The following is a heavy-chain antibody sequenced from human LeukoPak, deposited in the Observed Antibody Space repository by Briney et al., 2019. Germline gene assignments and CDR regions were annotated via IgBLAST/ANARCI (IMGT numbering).Heavy chain of an antibody. Sequence: PSETLSLTCTVSGGSISSSSYYWGWIRQPPGKGLEWIGSIYYSGSTYYNPSLKSRVTISVDTSKDQFSLKLSSVTAADTAFYYCARTGYSSSWSYYFDYWGQGTLVTVSS. CDR3: ARTGYSSSWSYYFDY. CDR1: GGSISSSSYY. CDR2: IYYSGST. V-gene: IGHV4-39*07. J-gene: IGHJ4*02. D-gene: IGHD6-13*01.